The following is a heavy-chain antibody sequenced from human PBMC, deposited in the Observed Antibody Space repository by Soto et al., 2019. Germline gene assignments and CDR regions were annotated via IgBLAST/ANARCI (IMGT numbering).Heavy chain of an antibody. CDR2: TNTDGSVT. V-gene: IGHV3-74*01. D-gene: IGHD3-22*01. Sequence: GGSLRLSCAASGFTFSSYWMHWVRQAPGKGLVWVSRTNTDGSVTSYADSVKGRFTISRDNAKNTLYLQLDSLRAEDTAVYYCARSALGSHYYDSSGYPPDYWGQGTLVTVSS. CDR3: ARSALGSHYYDSSGYPPDY. CDR1: GFTFSSYW. J-gene: IGHJ4*02.